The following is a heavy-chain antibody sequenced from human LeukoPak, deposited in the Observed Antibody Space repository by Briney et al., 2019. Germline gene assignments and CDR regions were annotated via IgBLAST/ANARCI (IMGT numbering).Heavy chain of an antibody. D-gene: IGHD2/OR15-2a*01. CDR1: GFTFGSYG. CDR3: AKASAVDHYLSFDY. V-gene: IGHV3-23*01. J-gene: IGHJ4*02. CDR2: ISTSAAGT. Sequence: GGSLRLSCAASGFTFGSYGMSWVRQAPGKGLEWVSAISTSAAGTYYAASVKGRFTISRYNSRNTLYLQMNSLRAEDTAVYYCAKASAVDHYLSFDYWGQGSLVTVSS.